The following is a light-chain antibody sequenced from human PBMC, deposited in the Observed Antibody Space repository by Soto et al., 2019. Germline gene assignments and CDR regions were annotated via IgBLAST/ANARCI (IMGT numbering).Light chain of an antibody. Sequence: DIPMTQSPSTLSASVGDKVTITCRASQSISSWLAWYQQKSGKAPKLLIYKASTLESGVPSRFSGSGSGTAFPLTISSLQPDDFATYYCQQYDSYSWTFGQGTMVEIK. V-gene: IGKV1-5*03. CDR2: KAS. J-gene: IGKJ1*01. CDR3: QQYDSYSWT. CDR1: QSISSW.